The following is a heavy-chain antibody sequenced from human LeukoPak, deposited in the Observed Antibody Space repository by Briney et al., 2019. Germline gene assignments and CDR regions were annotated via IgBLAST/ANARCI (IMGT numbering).Heavy chain of an antibody. CDR3: ARKFPGIAAASDY. J-gene: IGHJ4*02. CDR1: GYTFTGYY. V-gene: IGHV1-2*02. D-gene: IGHD6-13*01. CDR2: INPNSGGS. Sequence: ASVKVSCKASGYTFTGYYMHWVRQAPGQGLEWMGWINPNSGGSNYARKFQGRVTMTRDTSISTAYMELSRLRSDDTAVYYCARKFPGIAAASDYWGQGTLVTVSS.